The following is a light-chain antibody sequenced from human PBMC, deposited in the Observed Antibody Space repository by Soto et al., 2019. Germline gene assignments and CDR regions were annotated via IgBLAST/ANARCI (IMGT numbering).Light chain of an antibody. CDR3: QSYDSSLSVV. CDR1: GSNFGAGYD. Sequence: QSVLTQPPSVSGAPGQRVTTPCTGAGSNFGAGYDVHWYQQLPGTAPKLLIYGNSNRPSGVPDRFSGSKSGTSASLAITGLQAEDEADYYCQSYDSSLSVVFGGGTKLTVL. J-gene: IGLJ2*01. CDR2: GNS. V-gene: IGLV1-40*01.